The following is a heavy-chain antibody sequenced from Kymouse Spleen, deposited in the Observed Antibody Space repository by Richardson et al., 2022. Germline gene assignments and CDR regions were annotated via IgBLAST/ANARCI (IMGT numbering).Heavy chain of an antibody. J-gene: IGHJ6*02. CDR1: GFTFSNAW. Sequence: EVQLVESGGGLVKPGGSLRLSCAASGFTFSNAWMSWVRQAPGKGLEWVGRIKSKTDGGTTDYAAPVKGRFTISRDDSKNTLYLQMNSLKTEDTAVYYCTLCSSTSCSGMDVWGQGTTVTVSS. CDR3: TLCSSTSCSGMDV. D-gene: IGHD2-2*02. V-gene: IGHV3-15*01. CDR2: IKSKTDGGTT.